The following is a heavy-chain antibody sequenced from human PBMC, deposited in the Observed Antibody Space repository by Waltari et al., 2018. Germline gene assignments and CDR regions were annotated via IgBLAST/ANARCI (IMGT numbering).Heavy chain of an antibody. D-gene: IGHD5-12*01. V-gene: IGHV3-23*01. Sequence: EVQLLESGGGLVPPGGSLRPSCAASGFTFSSYAMSRLRQAPGKGLEWVSAISGSGGSTYYADSVKGRFTSSRDNSKNTLYLQMNSLRAEDTAVYYCAKSEWLDDAFDIWGQGTMVTVSS. J-gene: IGHJ3*02. CDR1: GFTFSSYA. CDR3: AKSEWLDDAFDI. CDR2: ISGSGGST.